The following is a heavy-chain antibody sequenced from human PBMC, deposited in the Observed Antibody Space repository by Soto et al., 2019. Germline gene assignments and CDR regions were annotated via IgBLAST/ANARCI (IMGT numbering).Heavy chain of an antibody. D-gene: IGHD6-19*01. V-gene: IGHV3-30-3*01. J-gene: IGHJ6*02. CDR2: ISYDGSNK. Sequence: VQLVESGGGVVQPGRSLRLSCAASGFTFSSYAMHWVRQAPGKGLEWVAVISYDGSNKYYADSVKGRFTISRDNSKNTLYLQMNSLRAEDTAVYYCARAGARGAVAGKGEQKNYYYYYGMDVWGQGTTVTVSS. CDR3: ARAGARGAVAGKGEQKNYYYYYGMDV. CDR1: GFTFSSYA.